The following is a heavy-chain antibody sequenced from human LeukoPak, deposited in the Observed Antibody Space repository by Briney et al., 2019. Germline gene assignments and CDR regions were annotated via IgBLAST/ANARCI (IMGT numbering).Heavy chain of an antibody. V-gene: IGHV4-4*07. Sequence: SETLSLTCTVSGGSISSYYWSWIRQPAGKGLEWIGRIYTSGSTNYNPSLKSRVTMSVDTSKNQFSLKLSSVTAADTAVYYCARDLWFGEYGYFDYWAREPWSPSPQ. J-gene: IGHJ4*02. CDR3: ARDLWFGEYGYFDY. CDR1: GGSISSYY. CDR2: IYTSGST. D-gene: IGHD3-10*01.